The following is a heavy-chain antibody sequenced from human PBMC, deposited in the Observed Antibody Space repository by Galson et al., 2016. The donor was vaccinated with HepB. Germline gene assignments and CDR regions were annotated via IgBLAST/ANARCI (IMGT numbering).Heavy chain of an antibody. V-gene: IGHV3-7*03. CDR1: GFTFSVFW. J-gene: IGHJ4*02. D-gene: IGHD1-26*01. CDR2: IKEDGSDK. Sequence: SLRLSCAASGFTFSVFWMSWVRQAPGKGLEWVANIKEDGSDKYYVDSVKGRFTLSRDNAKNSLFLQMTSLRAEDTAVYYCARGGSWGVDYWGQGILVTVSS. CDR3: ARGGSWGVDY.